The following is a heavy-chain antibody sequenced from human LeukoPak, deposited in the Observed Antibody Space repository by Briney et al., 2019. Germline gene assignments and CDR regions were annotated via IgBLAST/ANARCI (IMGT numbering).Heavy chain of an antibody. J-gene: IGHJ4*02. CDR1: GGSISSYY. D-gene: IGHD5-18*01. Sequence: SETLSLTCTVSGGSISSYYWSWIRQPPGKRLEWIGYIFYGESTHYNPSLQSRVTISIDTSQNQFSLKLNSVTAADTAVYYCARGTSMVPHGSWGQGILVTVSS. CDR2: IFYGEST. V-gene: IGHV4-59*01. CDR3: ARGTSMVPHGS.